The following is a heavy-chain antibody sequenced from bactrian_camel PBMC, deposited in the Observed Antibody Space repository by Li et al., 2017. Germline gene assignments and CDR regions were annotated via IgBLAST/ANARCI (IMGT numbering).Heavy chain of an antibody. CDR2: ISWSVDST. J-gene: IGHJ4*01. Sequence: VQLVESGGGLVQPGGSLRLSCANSGFTFTSHYIAWVRQASGKGLEWVSAISWSVDSTKYADSVKGRFTISRDNAKNTLYLQMNSLKTEDTAVYYCATSVWGQGTQVTVS. CDR1: GFTFTSHY. V-gene: IGHV3S40*01. CDR3: ATSV.